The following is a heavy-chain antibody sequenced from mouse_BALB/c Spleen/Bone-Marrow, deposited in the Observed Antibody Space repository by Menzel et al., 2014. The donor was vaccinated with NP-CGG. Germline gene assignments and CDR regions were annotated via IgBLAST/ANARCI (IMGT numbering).Heavy chain of an antibody. CDR1: GYSITSDYA. J-gene: IGHJ2*01. CDR2: ISYSGST. V-gene: IGHV3-2*02. Sequence: EVHLVESGPGLVKPSQSLSLACTVTGYSITSDYAWNWIRQFPGNKLEWMGYISYSGSTSYNPSLKSRISITRDTSKNQFFLQLNSVTTEDTATYYCARGTLYWGQGTTLTVSS. CDR3: ARGTLY.